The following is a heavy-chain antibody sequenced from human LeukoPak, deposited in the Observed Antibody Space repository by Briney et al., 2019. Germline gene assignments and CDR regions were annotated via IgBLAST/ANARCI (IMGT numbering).Heavy chain of an antibody. Sequence: GGSLRLSCAASGFTFRDYYMSWIRQAPGKGLEWISYISDSSNTINYADSVKGRFTISRDNAKNSLYLQMNSLTDEDTAVYYCARDQIASRRRVWGHYYYYYMDVWGKGTTVTVSS. CDR2: ISDSSNTI. V-gene: IGHV3-11*01. D-gene: IGHD6-6*01. CDR1: GFTFRDYY. CDR3: ARDQIASRRRVWGHYYYYYMDV. J-gene: IGHJ6*03.